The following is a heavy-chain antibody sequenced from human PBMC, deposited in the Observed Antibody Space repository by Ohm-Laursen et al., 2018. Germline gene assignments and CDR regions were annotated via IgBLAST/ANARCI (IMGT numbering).Heavy chain of an antibody. Sequence: GASVKVSCKASGYSFTSYGISWVRQAPGQGLEWMGWISGYDANTKYAQNLQGRVTMTTDTSTSTAYMELRSLRSDDTAVYYCARVVGDYYAFDIWGQGTMVTVSS. CDR1: GYSFTSYG. V-gene: IGHV1-18*01. D-gene: IGHD4-17*01. CDR3: ARVVGDYYAFDI. J-gene: IGHJ3*02. CDR2: ISGYDANT.